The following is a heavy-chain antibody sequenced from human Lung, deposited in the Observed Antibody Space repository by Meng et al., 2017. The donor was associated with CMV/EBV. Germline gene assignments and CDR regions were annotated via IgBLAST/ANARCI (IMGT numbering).Heavy chain of an antibody. CDR1: GFTFSGDW. D-gene: IGHD2-8*01. J-gene: IGHJ6*02. CDR2: IKQDGSDK. Sequence: SCAASGFTFSGDWMNWVRQTPGKGLEWVANIKQDGSDKYYADSVKGRFTISRDNAENSLYLQMDSLRAEDTAIYYCARGGPCSNGVCSDYGMDVWGQGXTVTVSS. V-gene: IGHV3-7*01. CDR3: ARGGPCSNGVCSDYGMDV.